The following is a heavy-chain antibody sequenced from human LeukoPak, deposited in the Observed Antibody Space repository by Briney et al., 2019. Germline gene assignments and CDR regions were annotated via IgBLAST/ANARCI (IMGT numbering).Heavy chain of an antibody. Sequence: GGSLRLSCAASGFTFSDYYMSWIRQAPGKGLEWVSYISSSGSTIYYADSVKGRFTTSRDNAKNSLYLQMNSLRAEDTAVYYCARGGYSSSFGYYYYYMDVWGKGTTVTVSS. CDR2: ISSSGSTI. V-gene: IGHV3-11*01. J-gene: IGHJ6*03. CDR1: GFTFSDYY. CDR3: ARGGYSSSFGYYYYYMDV. D-gene: IGHD6-6*01.